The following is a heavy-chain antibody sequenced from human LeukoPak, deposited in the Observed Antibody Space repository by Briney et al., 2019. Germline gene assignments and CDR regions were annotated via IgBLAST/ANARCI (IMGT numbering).Heavy chain of an antibody. CDR2: ISAYNGNT. CDR1: GYTFTSYG. V-gene: IGHV1-18*01. Sequence: GASVKVSCKASGYTFTSYGISWVRQAPGQGLEWMGWISAYNGNTNYAQKLQGRVTMTTDTSTSTAYMELRSLRSDDTAVYYCARDGIVSSSATWPVDYWGQGTLVTVSS. D-gene: IGHD2-2*01. CDR3: ARDGIVSSSATWPVDY. J-gene: IGHJ4*02.